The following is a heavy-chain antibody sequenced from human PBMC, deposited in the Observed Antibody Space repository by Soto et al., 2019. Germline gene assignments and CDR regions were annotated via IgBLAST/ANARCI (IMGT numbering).Heavy chain of an antibody. V-gene: IGHV1-3*01. CDR3: ARGTPVFFDY. J-gene: IGHJ4*02. CDR1: GYTFTGYA. Sequence: ASVKVTCKASGYTFTGYAMHWVRQAPGERLEWMGWINAGNGNRKYSQKFQGRVTITRDTSASTAYMELSSLRSEDTAVYYCARGTPVFFDYWGQGTLVTVSS. CDR2: INAGNGNR.